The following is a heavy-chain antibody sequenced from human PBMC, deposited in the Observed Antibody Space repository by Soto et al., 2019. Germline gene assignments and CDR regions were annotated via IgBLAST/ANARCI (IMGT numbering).Heavy chain of an antibody. J-gene: IGHJ6*02. CDR3: ARGLLGTYGIDG. CDR1: GFTFSNYW. Sequence: EVQLVESGGGLVQPGGSLRLSCAASGFTFSNYWMHWVRQAPGKGLVWVSRIKGDESSTNYADFVKGRFTISRDNAKNTLHLQMNSLRAEDTAVYYCARGLLGTYGIDGWGQASTVTVSS. CDR2: IKGDESST. V-gene: IGHV3-74*01. D-gene: IGHD2-21*02.